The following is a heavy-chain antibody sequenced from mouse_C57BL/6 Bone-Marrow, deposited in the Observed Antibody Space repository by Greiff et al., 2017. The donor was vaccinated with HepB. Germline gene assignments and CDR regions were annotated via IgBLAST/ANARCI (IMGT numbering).Heavy chain of an antibody. Sequence: EVQGVESGGGLVKPGGSLKLSCAASGFTFSSYAMSWVRQTPEKRLEWVATISDGGSYTYYPDNVKGRFTISRDNAKNNLYLQMSHLKSEDTAMYYCARASSGYAWFAYWGQGTLVTVSA. J-gene: IGHJ3*01. V-gene: IGHV5-4*01. CDR3: ARASSGYAWFAY. D-gene: IGHD3-2*02. CDR1: GFTFSSYA. CDR2: ISDGGSYT.